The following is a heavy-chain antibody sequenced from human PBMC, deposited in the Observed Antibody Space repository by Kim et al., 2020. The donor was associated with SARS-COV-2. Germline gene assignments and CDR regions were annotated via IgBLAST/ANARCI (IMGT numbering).Heavy chain of an antibody. V-gene: IGHV3-72*01. CDR1: EFTFSDHD. Sequence: GGSLRLSCAVSEFTFSDHDIDWVRQAPGKGLEWVGRIRDSGSSDSSEYAATVKFRFTISRDDSKESVYLQMNSLKTEDTAFYYCTRVFGSQYDVLTGYWLGAGVYWGQGNLVTASS. CDR2: IRDSGSSDSS. CDR3: TRVFGSQYDVLTGYWLGAGVY. D-gene: IGHD3-9*01. J-gene: IGHJ4*02.